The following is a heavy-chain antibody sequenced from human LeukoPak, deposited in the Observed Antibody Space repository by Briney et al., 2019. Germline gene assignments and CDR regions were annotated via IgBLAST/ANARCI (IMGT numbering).Heavy chain of an antibody. Sequence: SETLSLTCAVYGGSFSGYYWSWIRQPAGKGLEWIGRIYTSGSTNYNPSLKSRVTISVDTSKNQFSLKLSCVTAADTAVYYCARDRTIFGVVDAFDIWGQGTMVTVSS. J-gene: IGHJ3*02. CDR2: IYTSGST. CDR3: ARDRTIFGVVDAFDI. CDR1: GGSFSGYY. D-gene: IGHD3-3*01. V-gene: IGHV4-4*07.